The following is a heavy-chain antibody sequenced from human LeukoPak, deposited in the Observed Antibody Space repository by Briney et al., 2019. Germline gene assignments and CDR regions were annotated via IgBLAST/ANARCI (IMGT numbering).Heavy chain of an antibody. J-gene: IGHJ6*04. Sequence: ESSGTLSLTCAVSGGSISSSNWWSWVRQPPGKGLEWIGEIYHSGSTNYNPSLKSRVTILVDTSKNQFSLKLSSVTAADTAVYYCARRGVRTLRSMDVWGKGTTVTVSS. D-gene: IGHD3-10*01. CDR2: IYHSGST. CDR3: ARRGVRTLRSMDV. V-gene: IGHV4-4*02. CDR1: GGSISSSNW.